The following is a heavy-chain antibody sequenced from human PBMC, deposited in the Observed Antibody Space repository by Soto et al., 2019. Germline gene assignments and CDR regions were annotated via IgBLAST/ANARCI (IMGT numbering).Heavy chain of an antibody. V-gene: IGHV1-69*06. CDR1: GGTFSSYA. D-gene: IGHD3-10*01. Sequence: SVKVSCKASGGTFSSYAISWVRQAPGQGLEWMGGIIPIFDTANYAQKFQGRVTITADKSTSTAYMELSSLRSEDTAVYYCAGSSTPGYYYGMDVWGQGTTVTVSS. J-gene: IGHJ6*02. CDR2: IIPIFDTA. CDR3: AGSSTPGYYYGMDV.